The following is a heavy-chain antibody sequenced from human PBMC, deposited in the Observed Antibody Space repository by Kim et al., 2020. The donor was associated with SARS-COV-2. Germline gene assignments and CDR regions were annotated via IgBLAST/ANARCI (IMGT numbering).Heavy chain of an antibody. J-gene: IGHJ6*02. CDR2: INPNSGGT. CDR1: GYTFTGYY. D-gene: IGHD6-13*01. CDR3: AREKQQLVKKIDGMDV. Sequence: ASVKVSCKASGYTFTGYYMHWVRQAPGQGLEWMGRINPNSGGTNYAQKFQGRVTMTRDTSISTAYMELSRLRSDDTAVYYCAREKQQLVKKIDGMDVWGQGTTVTVSS. V-gene: IGHV1-2*06.